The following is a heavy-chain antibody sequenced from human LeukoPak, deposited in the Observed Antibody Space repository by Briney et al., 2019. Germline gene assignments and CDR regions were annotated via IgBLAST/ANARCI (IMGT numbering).Heavy chain of an antibody. CDR3: ARHGAAATTRYYFDY. V-gene: IGHV3-21*01. D-gene: IGHD2-15*01. CDR1: GFTFSSYS. J-gene: IGHJ4*02. CDR2: ISSSSSYI. Sequence: KSGGSLRLSCAASGFTFSSYSMNWVRQAPGKGLEWVSSISSSSSYIYYADSVKGRFTISRDNAKNSLYLQMNSLRAEDTAVYYCARHGAAATTRYYFDYWGQGALVTVSS.